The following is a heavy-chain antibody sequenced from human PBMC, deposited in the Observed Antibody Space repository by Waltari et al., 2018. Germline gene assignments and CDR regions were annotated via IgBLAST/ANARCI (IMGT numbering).Heavy chain of an antibody. Sequence: QVQLVQSGAEVKKPGASVKVSCKASGYTFTGYYIHWVRQAPGQGLEWMGRISPTTYSTDYAEKFQGRITLTTDTSINTAYMELTGLTSDDTAIFFCARVDHRATNYYYGFDHWGQGTLVTVSS. J-gene: IGHJ4*02. D-gene: IGHD3-22*01. V-gene: IGHV1-2*06. CDR1: GYTFTGYY. CDR2: ISPTTYST. CDR3: ARVDHRATNYYYGFDH.